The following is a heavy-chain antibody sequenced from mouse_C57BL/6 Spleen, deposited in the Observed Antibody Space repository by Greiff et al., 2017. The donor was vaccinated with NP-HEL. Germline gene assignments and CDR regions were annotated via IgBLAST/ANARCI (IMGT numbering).Heavy chain of an antibody. J-gene: IGHJ3*01. CDR2: IDPSDSET. CDR1: GYTFTSYW. D-gene: IGHD1-1*01. CDR3: ARGGYYGSSFAY. Sequence: VKLQQPGAELVRPGSSVKLSCKASGYTFTSYWMHWVKQRPIQGLEWIGNIDPSDSETHYNQKFKDKATLTVDKSSSTAYMQLSSLTSEDSAVYYCARGGYYGSSFAYWGQGTLVTVSA. V-gene: IGHV1-52*01.